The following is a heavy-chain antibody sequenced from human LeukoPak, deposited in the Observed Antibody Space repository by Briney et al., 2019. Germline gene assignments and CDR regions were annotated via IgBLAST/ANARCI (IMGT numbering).Heavy chain of an antibody. CDR1: GGSISSGGYY. Sequence: SETLSLTCTVSGGSISSGGYYWSWIRQHPGKGLEWIGYIYYSGSTYYNPSLKSRVTISVDTSKNQFSLKLSSVTAADTAVYYCVRGTNWGSTYYFDYWGQGTLVTVSS. J-gene: IGHJ4*02. D-gene: IGHD7-27*01. CDR3: VRGTNWGSTYYFDY. V-gene: IGHV4-30-4*08. CDR2: IYYSGST.